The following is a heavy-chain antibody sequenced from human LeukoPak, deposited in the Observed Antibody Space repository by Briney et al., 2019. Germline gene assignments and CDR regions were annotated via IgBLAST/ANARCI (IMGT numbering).Heavy chain of an antibody. CDR1: GGSVSSVSYY. D-gene: IGHD2-8*01. J-gene: IGHJ4*02. V-gene: IGHV4-61*03. CDR2: VSLSGLT. Sequence: SETLSLTCTVSGGSVSSVSYYWSWIRQPPGKGLEWIGEVSLSGLTNYNPSLSSRVIMALDTSKNHLSLHLTSVTAADTAVYYCSRENGAFSPFGYWGQGYLVT. CDR3: SRENGAFSPFGY.